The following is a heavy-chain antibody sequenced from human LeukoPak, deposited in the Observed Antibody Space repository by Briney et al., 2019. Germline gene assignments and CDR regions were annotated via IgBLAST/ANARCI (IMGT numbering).Heavy chain of an antibody. CDR3: AKDLKPGDYYFDY. CDR2: IKSKTDGGTT. CDR1: GFTFSNAW. V-gene: IGHV3-15*01. J-gene: IGHJ4*02. D-gene: IGHD3-10*01. Sequence: GGSLRLSCAASGFTFSNAWMSWVRQAPGKGLEWVGRIKSKTDGGTTDYAVPVKGRFTISRDDSKNTLYLQMNSLRAEDTAVYYCAKDLKPGDYYFDYWGQGTLVTVSS.